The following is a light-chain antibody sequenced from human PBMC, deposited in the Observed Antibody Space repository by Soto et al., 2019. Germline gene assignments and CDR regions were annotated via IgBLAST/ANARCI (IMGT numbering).Light chain of an antibody. CDR2: EVT. Sequence: QSVLTQPASVSGSPGQSITISCAGPRDDIGAYDYVSWYQQHPGNAPKLLVYEVTNRPSGVSDRFSGSKSGNTASLTISGLQAEDEADYYCNSYTNSSAVVFGGGTKVTVL. J-gene: IGLJ2*01. V-gene: IGLV2-14*01. CDR1: RDDIGAYDY. CDR3: NSYTNSSAVV.